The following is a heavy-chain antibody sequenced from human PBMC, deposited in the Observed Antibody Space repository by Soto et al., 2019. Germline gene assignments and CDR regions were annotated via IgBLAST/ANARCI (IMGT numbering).Heavy chain of an antibody. CDR3: ARGPIRTTLTLNGVAH. V-gene: IGHV1-8*01. CDR2: MNPNSGNT. CDR1: GYTFTSYD. D-gene: IGHD1-1*01. J-gene: IGHJ1*01. Sequence: QVQLVQSGAEVKKPGASVKVSCKASGYTFTSYDINWVRQATGQVLEWMGWMNPNSGNTGYAQKFQGRVTMTRNNSISTAYMALSSLRSEDTAVYYCARGPIRTTLTLNGVAHWGQGTLVTVYS.